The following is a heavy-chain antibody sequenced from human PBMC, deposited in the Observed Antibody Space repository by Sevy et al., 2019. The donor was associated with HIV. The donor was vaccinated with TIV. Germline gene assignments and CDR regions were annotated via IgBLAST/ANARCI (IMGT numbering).Heavy chain of an antibody. Sequence: GGSLRLSCAASGFTFSSYAMNWVRQAPGKGLEWVSGISGSGGSGDKTNYADSVKGRFTISRDDSKNSLYLQLNSLRAEDTALYYCARKYDSSGYFDYWGQGTQVTVSS. CDR2: ISGSGGSGDKT. CDR1: GFTFSSYA. J-gene: IGHJ4*02. D-gene: IGHD3-22*01. V-gene: IGHV3-23*01. CDR3: ARKYDSSGYFDY.